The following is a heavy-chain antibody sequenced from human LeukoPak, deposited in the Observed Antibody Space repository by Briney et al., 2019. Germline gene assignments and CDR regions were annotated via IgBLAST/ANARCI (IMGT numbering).Heavy chain of an antibody. CDR1: GYTFTSYD. CDR2: MNPNSGNT. V-gene: IGHV1-8*01. Sequence: APVKVSCKASGYTFTSYDINWVRQATGQGLEWMGWMNPNSGNTGYAQKFQGRVTMTRNTSISTAYMELSSLRSEDTAVYYCARVHSTSRRRWFDPWGQGTLVTASS. D-gene: IGHD2-2*01. CDR3: ARVHSTSRRRWFDP. J-gene: IGHJ5*02.